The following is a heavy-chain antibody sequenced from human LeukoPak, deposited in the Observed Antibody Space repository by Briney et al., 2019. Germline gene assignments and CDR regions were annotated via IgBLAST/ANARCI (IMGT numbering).Heavy chain of an antibody. CDR3: AREPNIVVVPATISDAFDI. CDR1: GGSISSGSYY. J-gene: IGHJ3*02. CDR2: IYTSGRT. V-gene: IGHV4-61*02. D-gene: IGHD2-2*02. Sequence: SETLSLTCTVSGGSISSGSYYWSWIRQPAGKGLEWIGRIYTSGRTNYNPSLKSRVTISVDTSKNQFSLKLSSVTAADTAVYYCAREPNIVVVPATISDAFDIWGQGTMVTVSS.